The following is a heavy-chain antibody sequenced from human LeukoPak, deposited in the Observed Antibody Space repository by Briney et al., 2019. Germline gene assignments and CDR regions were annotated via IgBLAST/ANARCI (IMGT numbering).Heavy chain of an antibody. J-gene: IGHJ4*02. V-gene: IGHV1-18*01. CDR2: ISVYNGDT. CDR1: GYTFTNYG. Sequence: GASVKVSCKASGYTFTNYGISWVRQAPGQGLEWMGWISVYNGDTNYAQKLRGRVTMTTDTSTSTAYMELRNLRSDDTAVYYCARDSGVSSGWYNSEGFDYWGQGSLVTVSS. CDR3: ARDSGVSSGWYNSEGFDY. D-gene: IGHD6-19*01.